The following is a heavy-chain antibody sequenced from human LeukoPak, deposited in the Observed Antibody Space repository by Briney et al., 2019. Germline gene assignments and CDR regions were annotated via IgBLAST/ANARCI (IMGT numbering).Heavy chain of an antibody. Sequence: GGSLRLSCAASGFTFSSYSMNWVRQAPGKGLEWVSAISGSGGSTYYADSVKGRFTISRDNSKNTLYLQMNSLRAEDTAVYYCAKVRQFYGDFDYWGQGTLVTVSS. V-gene: IGHV3-23*01. CDR1: GFTFSSYS. D-gene: IGHD4-17*01. CDR2: ISGSGGST. J-gene: IGHJ4*02. CDR3: AKVRQFYGDFDY.